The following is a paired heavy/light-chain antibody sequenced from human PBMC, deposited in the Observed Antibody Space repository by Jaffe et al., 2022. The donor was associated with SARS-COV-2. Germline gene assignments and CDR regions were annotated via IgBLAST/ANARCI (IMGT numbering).Heavy chain of an antibody. D-gene: IGHD2-2*01. J-gene: IGHJ4*02. CDR1: GFTFSGYG. CDR3: AKGEMGYGSSYSGVDY. Sequence: VQLVESGGGVVQPGRSLRLSCAASGFTFSGYGMHWVRQAPGKGLEWVAVISYDGDNKFYADSVKGRFTISRDNSKNTLYLQMNSLRVEDTAVCYCAKGEMGYGSSYSGVDYWGQGTLVTVSS. CDR2: ISYDGDNK. V-gene: IGHV3-30*18.
Light chain of an antibody. CDR3: AAWDDSLRGHVV. Sequence: QSVLTQPPSASGTPGQRVTISCSGSSSNIGSHYVYWYQQFPRTAPKLLIFRNNQRPSGVPDRFSGSKSGTSASLAISGLRSEDEADYYCAAWDDSLRGHVVFGGGTKLTVL. CDR1: SSNIGSHY. J-gene: IGLJ2*01. V-gene: IGLV1-47*01. CDR2: RNN.